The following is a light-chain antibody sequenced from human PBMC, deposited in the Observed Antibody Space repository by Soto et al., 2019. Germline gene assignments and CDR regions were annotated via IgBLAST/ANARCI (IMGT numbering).Light chain of an antibody. CDR1: SSDVGGYNY. CDR3: CSSAPSRTFV. J-gene: IGLJ1*01. CDR2: DVS. V-gene: IGLV2-11*01. Sequence: QSALTQPRSVSGSPGQSVTISCTGTSSDVGGYNYVSWYQQHPGKAPKLMIYDVSKRPSGVPDRFSGSKSGNTASLTISGLQAEDEADYYCCSSAPSRTFVFGTGTKLTVL.